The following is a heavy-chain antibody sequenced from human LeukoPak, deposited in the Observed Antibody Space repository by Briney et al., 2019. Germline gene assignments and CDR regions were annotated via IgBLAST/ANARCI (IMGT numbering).Heavy chain of an antibody. Sequence: PGGSLRLSCAASGFEFNIYGMNWVRQAPGKGLEWVSGISGRGDSTSYADSVKGRFIISRDISKNTLYLQMNSLRADDTAVYYCAKDDSALWFGELSHYFNWWGQGTLVTVS. CDR2: ISGRGDST. D-gene: IGHD3-10*01. V-gene: IGHV3-23*01. CDR1: GFEFNIYG. CDR3: AKDDSALWFGELSHYFNW. J-gene: IGHJ4*02.